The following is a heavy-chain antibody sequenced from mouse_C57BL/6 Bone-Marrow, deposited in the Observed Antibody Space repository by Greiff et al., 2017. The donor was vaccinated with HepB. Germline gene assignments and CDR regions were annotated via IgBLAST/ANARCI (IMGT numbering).Heavy chain of an antibody. CDR3: ARSTDYYGSSYEDD. J-gene: IGHJ2*01. D-gene: IGHD1-1*01. V-gene: IGHV1-59*01. CDR1: GYTFTSYW. CDR2: IDPSDSYT. Sequence: QVQLQQPGAELVRPGTSVKLSCKASGYTFTSYWMHWVKQRPGQGLEWIGVIDPSDSYTNYNQKFKGKATLTVYTYSSTANMHLSSLTSEDSASYICARSTDYYGSSYEDDWGQGTTLTVSS.